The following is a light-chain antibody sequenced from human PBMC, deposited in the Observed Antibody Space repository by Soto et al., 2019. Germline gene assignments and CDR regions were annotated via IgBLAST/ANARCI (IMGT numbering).Light chain of an antibody. CDR2: QAS. CDR3: QQYSTYWYT. V-gene: IGKV1-5*03. J-gene: IGKJ2*01. CDR1: QSISDW. Sequence: DIQMTQSPSTLSASIGDRVTITCRASQSISDWLAWYLRKPGKAPRVLIYQASSLESGVPSRFSGSGSGTEFTLTISSLQPDDFATYYCQQYSTYWYTFGQGTNLEIK.